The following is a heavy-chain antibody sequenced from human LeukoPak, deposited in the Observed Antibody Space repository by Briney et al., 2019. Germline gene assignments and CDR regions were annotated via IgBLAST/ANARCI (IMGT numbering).Heavy chain of an antibody. CDR2: ISPNGVIT. V-gene: IGHV3-23*01. Sequence: GGSLRLSCAASGFTFSSHGMNWVRQAPGKGLEWVSGISPNGVITYYADSVKGRFTISRDNSKGTVYLQMSSLRPEDTAVYYCAKFPSGHLGDYFDYWGQGTLVTVSS. CDR3: AKFPSGHLGDYFDY. D-gene: IGHD1-26*01. CDR1: GFTFSSHG. J-gene: IGHJ4*02.